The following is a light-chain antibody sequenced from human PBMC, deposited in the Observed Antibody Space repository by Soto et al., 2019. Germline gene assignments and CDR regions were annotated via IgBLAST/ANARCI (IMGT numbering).Light chain of an antibody. Sequence: EIVMTQSPATLSVSPGERATLSCRASQSVSSNLAWYQQKPGQAPRLLIYGASTRATGIPARFSGSGSGTEFTLTISSLQSEDFAVYYCQQYKNWPSFGPGTNVDIK. CDR2: GAS. J-gene: IGKJ3*01. CDR3: QQYKNWPS. V-gene: IGKV3-15*01. CDR1: QSVSSN.